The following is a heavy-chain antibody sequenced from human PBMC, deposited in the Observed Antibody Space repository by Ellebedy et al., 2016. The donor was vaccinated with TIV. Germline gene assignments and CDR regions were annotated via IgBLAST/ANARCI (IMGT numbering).Heavy chain of an antibody. V-gene: IGHV7-4-1*02. D-gene: IGHD6-13*01. CDR3: AQVPAAGCFDP. CDR1: ANTFSTYA. Sequence: ASVKVSCKASANTFSTYAMNWVRQAPGQGLEWMGWINTKTGDATYAQGFTGRFVFSLETSVSTAYLQISSLKTEDTAVYYCAQVPAAGCFDPWGQGTLVTVSS. J-gene: IGHJ5*02. CDR2: INTKTGDA.